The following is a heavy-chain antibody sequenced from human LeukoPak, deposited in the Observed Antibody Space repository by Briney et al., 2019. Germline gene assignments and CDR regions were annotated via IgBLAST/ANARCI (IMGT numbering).Heavy chain of an antibody. Sequence: GGSLGLSCAASGFTFRNYVIHWVRQAPGKGLEWVAVTSSDLNVKLYADSVKGRFTISRDNSRSTLYLQMNSLRPEDTAIYYCAREGYYGSGSPPSLYFDYWGQGTLVTVST. V-gene: IGHV3-30-3*01. CDR2: TSSDLNVK. CDR3: AREGYYGSGSPPSLYFDY. J-gene: IGHJ4*02. CDR1: GFTFRNYV. D-gene: IGHD3-10*01.